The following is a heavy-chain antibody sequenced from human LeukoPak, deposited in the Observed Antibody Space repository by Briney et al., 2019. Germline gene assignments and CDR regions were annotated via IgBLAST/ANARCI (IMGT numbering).Heavy chain of an antibody. CDR1: GFTFSNAW. D-gene: IGHD3-22*01. CDR3: TTDAYYDSSGYNY. J-gene: IGHJ4*02. CDR2: IKSKTDGGTT. V-gene: IGHV3-15*01. Sequence: PGGSLRLSCAASGFTFSNAWMSWVRQAPGKGLEWVGRIKSKTDGGTTDYAAPVKGRFTISRDESKNTLYLQMNSLKTEDTAVYYCTTDAYYDSSGYNYWGQGTLVTVSS.